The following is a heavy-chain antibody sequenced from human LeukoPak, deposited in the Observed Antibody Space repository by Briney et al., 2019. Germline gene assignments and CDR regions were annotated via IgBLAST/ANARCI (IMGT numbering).Heavy chain of an antibody. CDR1: GGSISSYY. CDR2: IYYSGST. Sequence: SETLSLTCTVSGGSISSYYWSWIRQPPGKGLEWIGYIYYSGSTNYNPSLKSRVTISGDTSNNQLSLKLRSVTAADTAVYYCARGYYDILTGYSEGAFDIWGQGTMVTVSS. V-gene: IGHV4-59*01. D-gene: IGHD3-9*01. CDR3: ARGYYDILTGYSEGAFDI. J-gene: IGHJ3*02.